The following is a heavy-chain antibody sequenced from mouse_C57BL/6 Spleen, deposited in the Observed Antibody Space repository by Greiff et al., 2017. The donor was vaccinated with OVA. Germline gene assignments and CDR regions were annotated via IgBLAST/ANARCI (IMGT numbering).Heavy chain of an antibody. CDR1: GFSLTSYG. Sequence: QVQLKESGPGLVAPSQSLSITCTVSGFSLTSYGVHWVRQPPGKGLEWLVVIWSDGSTTYNSALKSRLSISKDNSKSQVFLKMNSLQTDDTAMYDCARHLANGDYYAMDYWGQGTSVTVSS. J-gene: IGHJ4*01. CDR2: IWSDGST. CDR3: ARHLANGDYYAMDY. V-gene: IGHV2-6-1*01.